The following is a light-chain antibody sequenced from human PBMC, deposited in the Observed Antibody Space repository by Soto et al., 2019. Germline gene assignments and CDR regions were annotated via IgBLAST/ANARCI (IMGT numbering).Light chain of an antibody. J-gene: IGLJ3*02. CDR3: QSRDSSNFWA. CDR2: DNN. CDR1: SGSIASDS. V-gene: IGLV6-57*04. Sequence: NFMLTQPHSVSGSPGKTVTISCTRSSGSIASDSVQWYQQRPGSAPTTVIYDNNQRPSGVPDRFSGSIDSSSNSASLTISGLKAEDEGDYYCQSRDSSNFWAFGGGTKLTVL.